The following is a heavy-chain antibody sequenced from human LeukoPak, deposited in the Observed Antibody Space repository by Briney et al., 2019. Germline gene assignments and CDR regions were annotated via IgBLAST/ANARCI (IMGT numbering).Heavy chain of an antibody. Sequence: PSETLSLTCTVSGGTIGSYYWNWIRQSPGKGLEWIAYIYYSGSTNYNPCLKSRVTISVDAAKNQFSLKLSSVTAADTAVYYCVREDSAFDIWGQGTMVTVSS. V-gene: IGHV4-59*12. J-gene: IGHJ3*02. CDR1: GGTIGSYY. CDR3: VREDSAFDI. CDR2: IYYSGST.